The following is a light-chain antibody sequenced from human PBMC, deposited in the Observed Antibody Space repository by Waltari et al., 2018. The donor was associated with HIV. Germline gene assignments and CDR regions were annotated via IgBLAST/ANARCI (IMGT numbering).Light chain of an antibody. Sequence: QSVLTQPPSVSAAPGQKVSISCSGSDSHIGHNYVSWYQQLPGTAPKLLIYDRYKRPSGIPDRFSGSKSGTSATRGIAGLQTGDEAYYYCATWDASRTVVFGGGTKLTVL. V-gene: IGLV1-51*01. CDR3: ATWDASRTVV. CDR2: DRY. J-gene: IGLJ2*01. CDR1: DSHIGHNY.